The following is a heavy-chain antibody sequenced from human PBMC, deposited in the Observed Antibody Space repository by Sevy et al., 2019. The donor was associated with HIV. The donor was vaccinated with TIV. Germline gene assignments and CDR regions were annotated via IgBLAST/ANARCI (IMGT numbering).Heavy chain of an antibody. V-gene: IGHV3-30*01. Sequence: GGSLRLSCAASGFTFSNYAIHWVRQAPGKGLEWVAVVSYDGSKKYYADSVKGRFTISRDNSKNTLYLQMNSLRVEDTAVYYCARDRSTTWLNYFFDFWGQGTLVTVSS. D-gene: IGHD2-2*01. CDR3: ARDRSTTWLNYFFDF. CDR2: VSYDGSKK. CDR1: GFTFSNYA. J-gene: IGHJ4*02.